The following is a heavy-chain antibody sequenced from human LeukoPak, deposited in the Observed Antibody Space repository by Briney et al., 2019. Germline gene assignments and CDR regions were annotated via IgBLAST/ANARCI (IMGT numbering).Heavy chain of an antibody. J-gene: IGHJ4*02. D-gene: IGHD3-22*01. Sequence: GGSLRISCAASGFTFSSYWMSWVRQAPGKGLEWVANIKQDGSEKYYVDSVKGRFTISRDNAKNSLYLQMNSLRAEDTAVYYCAREGYDSSGYYPTDYWGQGTLVTVSS. CDR1: GFTFSSYW. CDR3: AREGYDSSGYYPTDY. CDR2: IKQDGSEK. V-gene: IGHV3-7*01.